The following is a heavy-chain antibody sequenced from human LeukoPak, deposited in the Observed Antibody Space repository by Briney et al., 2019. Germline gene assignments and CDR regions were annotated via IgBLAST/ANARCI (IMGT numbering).Heavy chain of an antibody. Sequence: PGGSLRLSCAASGFTVSSNYMSWVRQAPGKGLEWVSVIYSGGSTYYADSVKGRFTISRDNFKNTLYLQMNSLRAEDTAVYYCARDRRNTGDEDYYFDYWGQGTLVTVSS. CDR3: ARDRRNTGDEDYYFDY. CDR1: GFTVSSNY. J-gene: IGHJ4*02. V-gene: IGHV3-66*02. CDR2: IYSGGST. D-gene: IGHD7-27*01.